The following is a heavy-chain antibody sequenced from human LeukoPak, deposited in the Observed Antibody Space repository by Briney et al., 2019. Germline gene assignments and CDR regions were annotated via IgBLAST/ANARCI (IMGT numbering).Heavy chain of an antibody. D-gene: IGHD2-8*02. CDR3: ATYRQVLLPFES. CDR2: IYSGGST. V-gene: IGHV3-NL1*01. J-gene: IGHJ4*02. Sequence: GRSLRLSCAASGFTFSSYVMHWVRQAPGKGLEWVSVIYSGGSTYYADSVKGRFTISRDNSKSTLSLQMNSLRADDTAIYYCATYRQVLLPFESWGQGTLVTVSS. CDR1: GFTFSSYV.